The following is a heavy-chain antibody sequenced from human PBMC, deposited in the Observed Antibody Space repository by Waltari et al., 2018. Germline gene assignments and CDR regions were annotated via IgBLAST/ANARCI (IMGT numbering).Heavy chain of an antibody. CDR3: ARDRPTRFLEWLPSDYYGMDV. Sequence: QVQLQESGPGLVKPSETLSLTCAVSGYSISSGYYWGWIRQPPGKGLEWIGSIYHSGSTYYNPSLKRRVTISVDTSKNQFSLKLSSVTAADTAVYYCARDRPTRFLEWLPSDYYGMDVWG. CDR1: GYSISSGYY. V-gene: IGHV4-38-2*02. D-gene: IGHD3-3*01. CDR2: IYHSGST. J-gene: IGHJ6*01.